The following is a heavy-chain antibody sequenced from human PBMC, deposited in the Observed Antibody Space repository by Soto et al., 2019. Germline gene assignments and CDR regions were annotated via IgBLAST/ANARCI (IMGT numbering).Heavy chain of an antibody. D-gene: IGHD3-16*01. V-gene: IGHV3-23*01. CDR2: HSATGAGT. CDR3: AKDRRAGGNYGFYSDF. CDR1: GFTFSSYG. Sequence: EAQLLDSGGGLVQPGGSLRLSCAASGFTFSSYGMTWVSHAPGKGVVWVSFHSATGAGTYYADSVKGRFNLSRDNSKNTLYLQMTSLRAVDTAVYYCAKDRRAGGNYGFYSDFWGQGDLVIVSS. J-gene: IGHJ4*02.